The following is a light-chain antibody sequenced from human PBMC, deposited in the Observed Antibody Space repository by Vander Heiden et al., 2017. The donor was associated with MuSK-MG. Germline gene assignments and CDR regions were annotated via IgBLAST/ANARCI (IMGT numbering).Light chain of an antibody. V-gene: IGKV3-20*01. J-gene: IGKJ2*01. CDR1: QSVGSTY. CDR3: QQDDSSPLT. CDR2: SAS. Sequence: EIVLTQSPGTLSLSPGERATLSCKTSQSVGSTYLAWYQQRPGHAPRLLIYSASSRATGVPDRFSGSGSGTDFTLTIVRLEPEDFAVYYCQQDDSSPLTFGPGTKLEIK.